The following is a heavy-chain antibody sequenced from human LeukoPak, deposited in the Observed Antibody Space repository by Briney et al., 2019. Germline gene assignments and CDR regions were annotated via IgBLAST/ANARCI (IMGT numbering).Heavy chain of an antibody. Sequence: KSSETLSLTCTVSGDSISSGGYYWSWIRQHPGKGLEWIGYIYYSGSTYYNPSLKSRVTISVDTSKNQFSLKLSSVTAADTAVYYCARASSGYPRWAFDYWGQGTLVTVSS. D-gene: IGHD3-22*01. CDR2: IYYSGST. V-gene: IGHV4-31*03. J-gene: IGHJ4*02. CDR1: GDSISSGGYY. CDR3: ARASSGYPRWAFDY.